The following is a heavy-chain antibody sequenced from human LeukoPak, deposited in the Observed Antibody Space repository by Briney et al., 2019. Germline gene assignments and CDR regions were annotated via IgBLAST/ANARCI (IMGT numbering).Heavy chain of an antibody. D-gene: IGHD3-10*01. CDR2: INHSGST. CDR1: GGSYSGYY. CDR3: ARRGSGSYYNDLMDY. Sequence: SETPSLTCAGYGGSYSGYYWSWIRQPPGKELEWIGEINHSGSTNYNPSLKSRVTISVDTSKNQFSLKLSSVTAADTAVYYCARRGSGSYYNDLMDYWGQGTLVTVSS. J-gene: IGHJ4*02. V-gene: IGHV4-34*01.